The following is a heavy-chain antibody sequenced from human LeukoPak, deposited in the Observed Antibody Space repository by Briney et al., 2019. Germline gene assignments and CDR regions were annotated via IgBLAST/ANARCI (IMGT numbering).Heavy chain of an antibody. V-gene: IGHV3-7*03. Sequence: GGSLRLSCAASGFTFSSYWMSWVRQAPGKGLEWVANIKQDGSEKYYVDSVKGRLTISRDNAKNSLYLQMNSLRAEDTAVYYCARDRAGLRYFDWSSPNAFDIWGQGTMVTVSS. D-gene: IGHD3-9*01. CDR2: IKQDGSEK. CDR1: GFTFSSYW. J-gene: IGHJ3*02. CDR3: ARDRAGLRYFDWSSPNAFDI.